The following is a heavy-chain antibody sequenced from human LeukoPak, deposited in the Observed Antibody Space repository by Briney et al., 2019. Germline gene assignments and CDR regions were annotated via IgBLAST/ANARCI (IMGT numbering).Heavy chain of an antibody. V-gene: IGHV3-11*01. Sequence: PGGSLRLSCAASGFTFSDYYMSWIRQAPGKGLEWVSYISSSGSTIYYADSVKGRFTISRDNSKNTLYLQMNSLRAEDTAVYYCAKDQNDYCGGDCYSNYWGQGTLVTVSS. CDR2: ISSSGSTI. CDR3: AKDQNDYCGGDCYSNY. D-gene: IGHD2-21*02. CDR1: GFTFSDYY. J-gene: IGHJ4*02.